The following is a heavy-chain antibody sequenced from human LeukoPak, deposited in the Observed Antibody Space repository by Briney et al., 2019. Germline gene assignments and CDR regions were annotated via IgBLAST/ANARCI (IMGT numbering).Heavy chain of an antibody. Sequence: GGSLRLSCAASGFTFSSYSMNWVRQAPGKGLEWVSSISSSSSYIYYADSVKGRFTISRDNSKNTLYLQMNSLRAEDTAVYYCARGPYDRSGYRFDYWGQGTLVTVSS. J-gene: IGHJ4*02. CDR2: ISSSSSYI. CDR3: ARGPYDRSGYRFDY. V-gene: IGHV3-21*01. CDR1: GFTFSSYS. D-gene: IGHD3-22*01.